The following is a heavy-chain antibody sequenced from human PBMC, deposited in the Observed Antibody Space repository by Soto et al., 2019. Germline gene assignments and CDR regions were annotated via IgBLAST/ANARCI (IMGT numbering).Heavy chain of an antibody. CDR1: GYTFTSYA. D-gene: IGHD1-7*01. J-gene: IGHJ6*04. CDR3: ASNHLGTTPYGLDF. V-gene: IGHV1-3*05. Sequence: QVQLVQSGAEEKKPGASVKVSCKASGYTFTSYAMHWVRQAPGQSLDWMGWINAGNGNTKYSQKFQGRVTITRDTSASTAYMELSSLRSEDTAVYYYASNHLGTTPYGLDFWGKGTTVTVSS. CDR2: INAGNGNT.